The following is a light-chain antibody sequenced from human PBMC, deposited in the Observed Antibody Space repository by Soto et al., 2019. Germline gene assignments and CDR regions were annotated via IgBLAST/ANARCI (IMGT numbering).Light chain of an antibody. V-gene: IGLV2-23*01. CDR3: CSYASTSTFV. J-gene: IGLJ1*01. CDR2: EGN. Sequence: QSALTQPASVSGSPGQSITISCTGTSSDVGSYNSVSWYQQHPGKAPKLMIYEGNKRPSGVSNRFSGSKSANTASLTISGLQTEDEADYYCCSYASTSTFVFGTGTKLTVL. CDR1: SSDVGSYNS.